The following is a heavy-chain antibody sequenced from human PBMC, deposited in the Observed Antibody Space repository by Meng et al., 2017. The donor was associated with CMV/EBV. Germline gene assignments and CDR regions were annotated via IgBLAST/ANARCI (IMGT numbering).Heavy chain of an antibody. CDR1: GFSLSTSGVG. Sequence: QLTFKDSGPTPVKPPQTLTLPGPFSGFSLSTSGVGVGWIRQPPGKALEWLALIYWDDDKRYSPSLKSRLTITKDTSKNQVVLTMTNMDPVDTATYYCAHRGSYGYHGYWGQGTLVTVSS. V-gene: IGHV2-5*02. D-gene: IGHD5-18*01. J-gene: IGHJ4*02. CDR2: IYWDDDK. CDR3: AHRGSYGYHGY.